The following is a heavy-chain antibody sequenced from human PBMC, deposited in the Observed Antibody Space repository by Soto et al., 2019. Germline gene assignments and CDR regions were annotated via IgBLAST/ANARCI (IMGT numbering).Heavy chain of an antibody. V-gene: IGHV4-30-2*01. CDR2: IYPTGKT. D-gene: IGHD3-16*01. Sequence: SETLSLTCTVSNGSISSGGYSWSWIRQTPGRGLEWIGYIYPTGKTYYNPSLKNRATLSIDTSQNQFSLQLTSVTAADTAVYYCARAPPGPAPRWGVWGHGTTVTVSS. J-gene: IGHJ6*02. CDR1: NGSISSGGYS. CDR3: ARAPPGPAPRWGV.